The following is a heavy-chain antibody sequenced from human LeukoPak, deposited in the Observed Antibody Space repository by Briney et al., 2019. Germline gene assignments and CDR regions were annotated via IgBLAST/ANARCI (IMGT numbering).Heavy chain of an antibody. CDR2: IGINSGST. CDR1: VFTFSDYS. Sequence: GGSLRLSCAASVFTFSDYSMNWVRQAPGKGLEVVSYIGINSGSTKDAESVEGRFTISGNKAKNSLYLQMNSLRVEDTAVYYCARDYKYAFDNWGQGTLVTVSS. V-gene: IGHV3-48*01. CDR3: ARDYKYAFDN. J-gene: IGHJ4*02. D-gene: IGHD5-24*01.